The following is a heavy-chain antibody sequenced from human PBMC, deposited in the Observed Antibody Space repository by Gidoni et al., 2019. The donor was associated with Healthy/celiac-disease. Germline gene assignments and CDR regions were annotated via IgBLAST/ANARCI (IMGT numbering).Heavy chain of an antibody. V-gene: IGHV1-3*01. CDR3: AKSYYDFWSGYYSWFDP. Sequence: QVQLVQSGAEVKKPGASVKVSCKASGYTFTSYAMHWVRQAPGQRLEWMGWITAGNGNTKYSQKFQDRVTITRDTSASTAYMELSSLRSEDTAVYYCAKSYYDFWSGYYSWFDPWGQGTLVTVSS. J-gene: IGHJ5*02. CDR1: GYTFTSYA. D-gene: IGHD3-3*01. CDR2: ITAGNGNT.